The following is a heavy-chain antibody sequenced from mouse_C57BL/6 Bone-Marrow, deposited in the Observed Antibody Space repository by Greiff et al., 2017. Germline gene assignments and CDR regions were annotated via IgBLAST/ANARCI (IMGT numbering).Heavy chain of an antibody. V-gene: IGHV1-72*01. J-gene: IGHJ3*01. Sequence: QVQLKQPGAELVKPGASVKLSCKASGYTFTSYWMHWVKQRPGRGLEWIGRIDPNSGGTKYNEKFKSKATLTVDKPSSTAYMQLSSLTSEDSAVYYCARAGGSSLGFAYWGQGTLVTVSA. CDR3: ARAGGSSLGFAY. CDR2: IDPNSGGT. CDR1: GYTFTSYW. D-gene: IGHD1-1*01.